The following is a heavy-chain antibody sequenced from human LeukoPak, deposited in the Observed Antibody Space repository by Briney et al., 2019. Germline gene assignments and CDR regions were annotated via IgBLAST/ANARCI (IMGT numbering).Heavy chain of an antibody. D-gene: IGHD1-14*01. Sequence: GGSLRLSCAASGFTFSGSATHWVRQASGKGLEWVGRIRSKANSYATAYAASMNGRFTISRDGSKDTAYLQMNSLKTEDTAVYYCTSETGGAFDIWGQGTMVTVSS. CDR2: IRSKANSYAT. CDR1: GFTFSGSA. CDR3: TSETGGAFDI. V-gene: IGHV3-73*01. J-gene: IGHJ3*02.